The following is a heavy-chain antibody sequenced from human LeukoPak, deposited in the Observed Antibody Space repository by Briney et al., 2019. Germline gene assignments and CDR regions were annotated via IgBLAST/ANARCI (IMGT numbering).Heavy chain of an antibody. V-gene: IGHV3-66*01. D-gene: IGHD3-10*01. CDR2: IYSGGST. CDR1: GFTVNSNF. J-gene: IGHJ4*02. Sequence: GGSLRLSCAASGFTVNSNFMSWVRQAPGKGLEWVSVIYSGGSTYYADSVKGRFSISRDNSKNTLYLQMNSLRAEDTAVYYCARERGGSGNMEFDYWGQGTLVTVSS. CDR3: ARERGGSGNMEFDY.